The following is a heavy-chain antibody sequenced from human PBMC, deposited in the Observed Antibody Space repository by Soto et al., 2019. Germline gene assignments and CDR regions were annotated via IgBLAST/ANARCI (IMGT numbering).Heavy chain of an antibody. J-gene: IGHJ5*02. CDR2: IYYSGST. CDR3: ATSNWFDP. CDR1: GGSISSRGYY. Sequence: QLQLQESGPGLVKPSETLSLTCTVSGGSISSRGYYWGWIRQPPGKGLEWIGTIYYSGSTYYNPSLNSRVTMSVDTSKNQFSLQLSSVTAADTAVYYCATSNWFDPWGQGTLVTVSS. V-gene: IGHV4-39*01.